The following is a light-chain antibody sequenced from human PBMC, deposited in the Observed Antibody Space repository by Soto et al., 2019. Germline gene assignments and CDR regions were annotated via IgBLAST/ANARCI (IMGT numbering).Light chain of an antibody. V-gene: IGKV3-15*01. CDR1: QSVGSK. CDR3: QQYNNWLTWT. J-gene: IGKJ1*01. CDR2: GAS. Sequence: EIVMTQSPATLSVSPGERATLSCRASQSVGSKLAWYQQKPGQAPRLLIYGASTRATGIPARFSGGGSGTEFTLTISSLQSEDFAVYYCQQYNNWLTWTFGRGAKVDIK.